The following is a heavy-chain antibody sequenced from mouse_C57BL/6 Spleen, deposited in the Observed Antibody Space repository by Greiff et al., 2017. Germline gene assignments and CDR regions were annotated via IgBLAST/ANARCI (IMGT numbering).Heavy chain of an antibody. CDR1: GFTFSDYG. CDR3: ARARFYYYDSSPYAMDY. Sequence: EVMLVESGGGLVKPGGSLKLSCAASGFTFSDYGMHWVRQAPEKGLEWVAYISSGSSTIYYADTVKGRFTISRDNAKNTLFLQMTSLRSEETDVYYWARARFYYYDSSPYAMDYWGQGTSVTVSS. J-gene: IGHJ4*01. CDR2: ISSGSSTI. V-gene: IGHV5-17*01. D-gene: IGHD1-1*01.